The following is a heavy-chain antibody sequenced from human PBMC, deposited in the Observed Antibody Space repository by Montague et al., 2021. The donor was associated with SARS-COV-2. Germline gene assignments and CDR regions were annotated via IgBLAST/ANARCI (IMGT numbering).Heavy chain of an antibody. CDR1: GDSMNNYY. Sequence: SETLSLTCTVSGDSMNNYYWSWIRQPPGKGLEWVGYINYSGSTNYNPSLKSRVIISLDTSKNQFSLKLSSVTAADTAVYYCARGLIDITMMVVVFTGASLYFDYWGQGILVTVSS. V-gene: IGHV4-59*12. CDR2: INYSGST. D-gene: IGHD3-22*01. CDR3: ARGLIDITMMVVVFTGASLYFDY. J-gene: IGHJ4*02.